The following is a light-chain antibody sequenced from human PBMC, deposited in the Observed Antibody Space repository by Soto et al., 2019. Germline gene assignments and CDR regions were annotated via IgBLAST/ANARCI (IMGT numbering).Light chain of an antibody. CDR2: EVS. CDR3: SSYTSDSSVYV. J-gene: IGLJ1*01. CDR1: SSDVGGYNY. Sequence: QSVLTQPASVSGSPGQSITISCTGTSSDVGGYNYVSWYQHHPGKAPKLMIYEVSNRPSGVSNRFSGSKSGNTASLTISGLQAEYEADYYCSSYTSDSSVYVLGTGTKLTVL. V-gene: IGLV2-14*01.